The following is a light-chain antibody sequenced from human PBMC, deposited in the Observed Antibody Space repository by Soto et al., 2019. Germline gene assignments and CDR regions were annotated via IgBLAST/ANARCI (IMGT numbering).Light chain of an antibody. Sequence: LTDAQGTMSLSPGDRATLSYRASENVRTFVDWYQQKPGQAXRLLIYGASNRATGIPARFSGSGCGTDYAPTIRYLDSGEFAVYYCEQHSQRARWTFGEGTKVDIK. J-gene: IGKJ1*01. CDR2: GAS. V-gene: IGKV3-11*01. CDR1: ENVRTF. CDR3: EQHSQRARWT.